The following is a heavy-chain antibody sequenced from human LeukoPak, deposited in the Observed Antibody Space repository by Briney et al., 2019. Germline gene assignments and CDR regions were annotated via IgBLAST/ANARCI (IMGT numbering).Heavy chain of an antibody. J-gene: IGHJ4*02. CDR3: AREGDYGDLDY. Sequence: GGSLRLSCVAAGFTFNDYYMSWIRQAPGKGLEWVSTITSTGSPIYYADSVKGRFTISRDNAKNSLYLQMNSLRAEDTAVYYCAREGDYGDLDYWGQGTLVTVSS. D-gene: IGHD4-17*01. V-gene: IGHV3-11*01. CDR2: ITSTGSPI. CDR1: GFTFNDYY.